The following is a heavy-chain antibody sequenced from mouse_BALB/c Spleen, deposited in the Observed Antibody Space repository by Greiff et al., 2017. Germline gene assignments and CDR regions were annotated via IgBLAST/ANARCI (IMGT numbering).Heavy chain of an antibody. Sequence: DVKLVESGGGLVQPGGSLKLSCAASGFTFSSYGMSWVRQTPDKRLELVATINSNGGSTYYPDSVKGRFTISRDNAKNTLYLQMSSLKSEDTAMYYCARDHYGNFAWFAYWGQGTLVTVSA. CDR3: ARDHYGNFAWFAY. J-gene: IGHJ3*01. V-gene: IGHV5-6-3*01. CDR1: GFTFSSYG. D-gene: IGHD2-1*01. CDR2: INSNGGST.